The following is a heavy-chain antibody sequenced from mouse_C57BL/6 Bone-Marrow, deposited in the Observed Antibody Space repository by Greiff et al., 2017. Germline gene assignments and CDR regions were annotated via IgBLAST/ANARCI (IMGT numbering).Heavy chain of an antibody. CDR2: IHPRDGST. Sequence: QVQLKQSGPELVKPGASVKLSCKASGYTFTSYDINWVKQRPGQGLEWIGWIHPRDGSTKYNEKFKGKATLTVDTSSSTAYMELHRLTTEDSAVYFCARLEFDGSSGDWYVDVWGTGTTVTVSS. CDR3: ARLEFDGSSGDWYVDV. D-gene: IGHD1-1*01. J-gene: IGHJ1*03. V-gene: IGHV1-85*01. CDR1: GYTFTSYD.